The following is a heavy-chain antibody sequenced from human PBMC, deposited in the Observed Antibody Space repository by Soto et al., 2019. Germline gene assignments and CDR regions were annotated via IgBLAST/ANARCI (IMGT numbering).Heavy chain of an antibody. D-gene: IGHD6-13*01. CDR2: IGGDGGST. J-gene: IGHJ2*01. CDR3: AKAYSSIWSHWYFDL. CDR1: GFTFSSYA. Sequence: EVQLLESGGGLVQPGGSLRLSCAASGFTFSSYAMNWVRQAQGKGLEWVSLIGGDGGSTYYTESVRGRFTISRDNSKNTLYLQMNSLRAEDTAIYYCAKAYSSIWSHWYFDLWGLGTLVTVSS. V-gene: IGHV3-23*01.